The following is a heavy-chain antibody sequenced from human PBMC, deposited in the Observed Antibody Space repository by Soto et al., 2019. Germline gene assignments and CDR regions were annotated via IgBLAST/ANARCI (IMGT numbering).Heavy chain of an antibody. Sequence: QVQLQQWGAGLLKPSETLSLTCAVYGGSFSGYYWSWIRQPPGNGLEWIGEINHSGSTNYNPSLKSRVTISVDTSKNQFSLKLSSVTAADTAVYYCARGRGSWRNNWFYPWCQGTLVTVSS. CDR3: ARGRGSWRNNWFYP. J-gene: IGHJ5*02. CDR1: GGSFSGYY. V-gene: IGHV4-34*01. D-gene: IGHD3-10*01. CDR2: INHSGST.